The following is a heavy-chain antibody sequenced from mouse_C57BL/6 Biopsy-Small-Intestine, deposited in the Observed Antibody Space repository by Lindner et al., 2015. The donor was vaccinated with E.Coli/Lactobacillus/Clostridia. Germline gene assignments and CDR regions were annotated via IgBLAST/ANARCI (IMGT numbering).Heavy chain of an antibody. D-gene: IGHD2-14*01. Sequence: SVKVSCKASGYTFTDYYIHWVRQAPGQGLEWMGWINPTRGETTYAEKFQGTVTLTRDTSINTAYMEVKRLISDDTGEYYCARHFTRKLTYSGSWYEGDAFDIWGQGTMVTVSS. J-gene: IGHJ3*01. CDR1: GYTFTDYY. V-gene: IGHV1-84*02. CDR2: INPTRGET. CDR3: ARHFTRKLTYSGSWYEGDAFDI.